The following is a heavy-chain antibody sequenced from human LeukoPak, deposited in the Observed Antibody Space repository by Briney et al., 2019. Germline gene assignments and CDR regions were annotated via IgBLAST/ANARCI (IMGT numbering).Heavy chain of an antibody. CDR3: ASLYDSSGYYSTGWSYYFDY. V-gene: IGHV3-66*02. J-gene: IGHJ4*02. Sequence: PGGSLRLSCAASGFTVSSNYMSWVRQAPGKGLEWVSVIYSGGSTYYTGSVKGRFTISRDNSKNPLYLQMNSLRAEDTAVYYCASLYDSSGYYSTGWSYYFDYWGQGTLVTVSS. D-gene: IGHD3-22*01. CDR2: IYSGGST. CDR1: GFTVSSNY.